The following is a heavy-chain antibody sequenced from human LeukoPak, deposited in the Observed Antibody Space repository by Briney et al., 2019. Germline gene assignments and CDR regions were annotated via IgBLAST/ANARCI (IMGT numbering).Heavy chain of an antibody. CDR2: TIPIFGTA. J-gene: IGHJ6*04. CDR3: ARDPAIVVVPAATYYYYGMDV. D-gene: IGHD2-2*01. V-gene: IGHV1-69*01. CDR1: GGTFSSYA. Sequence: GSSVKVSCKASGGTFSSYAISWVRQAPGQGLEWMGGTIPIFGTANYAQKFQGRVTITADESTSTAYMELSGLRSEDTAVYYCARDPAIVVVPAATYYYYGMDVWGKGATVTVSS.